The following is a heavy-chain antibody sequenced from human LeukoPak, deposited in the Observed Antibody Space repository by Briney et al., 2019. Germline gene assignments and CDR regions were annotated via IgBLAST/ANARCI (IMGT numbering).Heavy chain of an antibody. CDR2: ISYDGSNK. CDR3: ARPKWEPDAFDI. D-gene: IGHD1-26*01. J-gene: IGHJ3*02. CDR1: GFTFSSYA. V-gene: IGHV3-30-3*01. Sequence: GGSLRLSCAASGFTFSSYAMHWVRQAPGKGLEWVAVISYDGSNKYYADSVKGRFTISRDNSKNTLYLQMNSLRAEDTAVYYCARPKWEPDAFDIWGQGTMVTVSS.